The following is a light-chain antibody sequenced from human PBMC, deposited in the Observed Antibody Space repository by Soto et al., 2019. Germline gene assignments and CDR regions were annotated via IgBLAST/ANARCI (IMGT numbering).Light chain of an antibody. V-gene: IGKV1-5*03. CDR3: QQYNTYLGT. CDR2: KAS. Sequence: DIQLTQSPSTLSASVGDRVTITCRASQIISSGLAWYQQKPGKAPNLLIYKASSLESGVPSRFSGSRSGTEFTLTISSLQPDDFATYYCQQYNTYLGTFGQGTKVEIK. J-gene: IGKJ1*01. CDR1: QIISSG.